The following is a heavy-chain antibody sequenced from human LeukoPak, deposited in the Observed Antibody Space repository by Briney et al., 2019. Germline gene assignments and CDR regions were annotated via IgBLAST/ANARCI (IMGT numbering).Heavy chain of an antibody. CDR3: AKALYYYDSSGLPDY. Sequence: GGSLRLSCAASGFTSDDYAMHWVRQAPGKGLEWVSGISWNSGSIGYADSVKGRFTISRDNAKNSLYLQMNSLRAEDTALYYCAKALYYYDSSGLPDYWGQGTLVTVSS. V-gene: IGHV3-9*02. D-gene: IGHD3-22*01. CDR1: GFTSDDYA. CDR2: ISWNSGSI. J-gene: IGHJ4*02.